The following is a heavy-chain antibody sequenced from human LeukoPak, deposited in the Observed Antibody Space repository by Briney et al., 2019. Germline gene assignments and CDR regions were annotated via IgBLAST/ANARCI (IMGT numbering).Heavy chain of an antibody. CDR3: ARDVNPQWLAEGGFDY. V-gene: IGHV3-30-3*01. D-gene: IGHD6-19*01. Sequence: GGSLRLSCAASGFTFSSYAMHWVRQAPGKGLEWVAVISYDGSNKYYADSVKGRFTISRDNSKNTLYLQMNSLRAEDTAVYYCARDVNPQWLAEGGFDYWGQGTLVPSPQ. J-gene: IGHJ4*02. CDR2: ISYDGSNK. CDR1: GFTFSSYA.